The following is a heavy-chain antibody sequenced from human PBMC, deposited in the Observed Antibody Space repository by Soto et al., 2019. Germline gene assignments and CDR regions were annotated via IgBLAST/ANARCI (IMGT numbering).Heavy chain of an antibody. J-gene: IGHJ4*02. CDR3: ARGLAVAGTKGRLPFDY. D-gene: IGHD6-19*01. CDR1: GGSISSYY. Sequence: SETLSLTCTVSGGSISSYYWSWIRQPPGKGLEWIGYIYYSGSTNYNPSLKSRVTISVDTSKNQFSLKLSSVTAADTAVYYCARGLAVAGTKGRLPFDYWGQGTLVTVSS. V-gene: IGHV4-59*01. CDR2: IYYSGST.